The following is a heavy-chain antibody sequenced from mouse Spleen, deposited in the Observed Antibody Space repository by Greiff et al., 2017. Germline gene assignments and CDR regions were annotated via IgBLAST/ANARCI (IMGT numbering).Heavy chain of an antibody. CDR3: ARDDGNFFDY. Sequence: EVQLAESEGGLVQPGSSMKLSCTASGFTFSDYYMAWVRQVPEKGLEWVANINYDGSSTYYLDSLKSRFIISRDNAKNILYLQMSSLKSEDTATYYCARDDGNFFDYWGQGTTLTVSS. D-gene: IGHD2-1*01. CDR1: GFTFSDYY. V-gene: IGHV5-16*01. CDR2: INYDGSST. J-gene: IGHJ2*01.